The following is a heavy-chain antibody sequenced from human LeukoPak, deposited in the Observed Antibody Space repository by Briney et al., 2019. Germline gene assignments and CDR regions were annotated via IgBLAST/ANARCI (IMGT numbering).Heavy chain of an antibody. CDR3: ASLEYGSGSYYRDDAFDI. CDR2: INPNSGGT. CDR1: GYTFTGYY. D-gene: IGHD3-10*01. Sequence: GASVKVSRKASGYTFTGYYMHWVRQAPGQGLEWMGWINPNSGGTNYAQKFQGRVTMTRDTSISTAYMELSRLRSDDTAVYYCASLEYGSGSYYRDDAFDIWGQGTMVTVSS. J-gene: IGHJ3*02. V-gene: IGHV1-2*02.